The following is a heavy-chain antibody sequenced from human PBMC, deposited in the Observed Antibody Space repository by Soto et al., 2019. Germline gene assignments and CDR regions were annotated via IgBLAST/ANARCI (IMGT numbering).Heavy chain of an antibody. D-gene: IGHD3-9*01. CDR2: IFPRDSDT. V-gene: IGHV5-51*01. CDR3: ARRVFHDILSPTYYFDF. Sequence: EVQLVQSGAEVKKPGESLRISCTTSGFTFTTYYFAWVRQLPGKGLEWMGVIFPRDSDTMYSPSFDGQVTISVDKSISTAYLQWSSLKSSDTAMYFCARRVFHDILSPTYYFDFWGQGTLVTVSS. J-gene: IGHJ4*02. CDR1: GFTFTTYY.